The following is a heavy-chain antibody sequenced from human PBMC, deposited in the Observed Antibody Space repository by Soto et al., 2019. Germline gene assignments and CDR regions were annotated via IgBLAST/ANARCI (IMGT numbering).Heavy chain of an antibody. J-gene: IGHJ6*02. D-gene: IGHD1-1*01. Sequence: TKTLSLTCTVSGESISNYYWSWIRQSPGKGLEWIGYIYYSGSTKYNPSLKSRVTMSVGTSKKQFSLKLSSVTAADTAVYYCARGGALSTMGAKYYEGMDLWCPGTTV. V-gene: IGHV4-59*01. CDR2: IYYSGST. CDR3: ARGGALSTMGAKYYEGMDL. CDR1: GESISNYY.